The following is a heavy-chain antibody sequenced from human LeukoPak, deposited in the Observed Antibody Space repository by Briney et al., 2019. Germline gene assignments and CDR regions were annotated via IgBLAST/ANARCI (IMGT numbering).Heavy chain of an antibody. CDR1: GGSFSGYY. Sequence: SETLSLTCAVYGGSFSGYYWSWIRQPPGKGLEWIGEINHSGSTNYNPSLKSRVTISVDTSKNQFSLKLSSVTAADTAVYYCARNFGDHFDYWGQGTLVTVSS. J-gene: IGHJ4*02. V-gene: IGHV4-34*01. CDR3: ARNFGDHFDY. D-gene: IGHD3-10*01. CDR2: INHSGST.